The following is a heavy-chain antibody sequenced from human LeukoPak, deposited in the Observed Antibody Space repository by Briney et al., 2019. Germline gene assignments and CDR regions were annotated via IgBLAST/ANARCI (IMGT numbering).Heavy chain of an antibody. Sequence: ASVKVSCKASGYTFTSYGINWVRQAPGQGLEWMGWISAYNGDTNYAQKFQGRVTITADKSTSTAYMELSSLRSEDTAVYYCARGTTLYYYMDVWGKGTTVTVSS. V-gene: IGHV1-18*01. CDR3: ARGTTLYYYMDV. CDR2: ISAYNGDT. CDR1: GYTFTSYG. J-gene: IGHJ6*03. D-gene: IGHD4-17*01.